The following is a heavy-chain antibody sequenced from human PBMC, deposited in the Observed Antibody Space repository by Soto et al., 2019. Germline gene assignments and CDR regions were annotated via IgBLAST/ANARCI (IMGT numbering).Heavy chain of an antibody. CDR3: ARNIAVPRTRGFDY. CDR2: IYHSGTT. D-gene: IGHD6-19*01. J-gene: IGHJ4*02. V-gene: IGHV4-4*02. CDR1: RGSITTNW. Sequence: QVHLQESGPGLVKPSGTLSLTCAVSRGSITTNWWSWVRQPPGKGLEWIGEIYHSGTTNYNPSLRCRVTISVDKSNNQFSLNLNSVTAADSAIYYCARNIAVPRTRGFDYWGQGNLVTVSS.